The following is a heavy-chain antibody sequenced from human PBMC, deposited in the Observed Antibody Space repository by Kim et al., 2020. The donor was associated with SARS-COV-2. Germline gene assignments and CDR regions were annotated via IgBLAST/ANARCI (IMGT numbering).Heavy chain of an antibody. J-gene: IGHJ6*02. CDR2: IMYGGRN. CDR3: AREWYYYGSGSGMDV. Sequence: GKRLDGFRCIMYGGRNYSNPSLKSRVTISVDAAKNQFSLKLGSVTAADTAVYYWAREWYYYGSGSGMDVWGQGTTVTVSS. D-gene: IGHD3-10*01. V-gene: IGHV4-30-4*01.